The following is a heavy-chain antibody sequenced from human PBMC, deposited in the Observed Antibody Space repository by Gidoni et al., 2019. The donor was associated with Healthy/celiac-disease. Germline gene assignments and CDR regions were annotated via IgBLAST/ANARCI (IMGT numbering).Heavy chain of an antibody. CDR1: GFTFSIYA. J-gene: IGHJ4*02. D-gene: IGHD3-22*01. V-gene: IGHV3-30-3*01. Sequence: QVQLVESGGGVVHPGRSLRLSCAASGFTFSIYAMHWVRQGPGKGLEWVAVKSYDGSNKYYADYVKGLFTISRDNSKNTLYLQMNSLRAEDKDVYYCARDQGDYYDSSGYYDYWGQGTLVTVSS. CDR2: KSYDGSNK. CDR3: ARDQGDYYDSSGYYDY.